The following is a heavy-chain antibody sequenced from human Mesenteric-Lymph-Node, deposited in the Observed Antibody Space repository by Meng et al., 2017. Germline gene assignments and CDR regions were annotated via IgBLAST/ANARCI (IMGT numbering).Heavy chain of an antibody. J-gene: IGHJ2*01. V-gene: IGHV3-9*01. D-gene: IGHD1-26*01. CDR1: GFTFDDYA. CDR3: KVGATLGVFDL. Sequence: GGSLRLSCAASGFTFDDYAMHWVRQAPGKGLEWVSGISWNSGSIGYADSVKGRFTISRDNAKNSLYLQMNSLRAEDTALYYCKVGATLGVFDLWGRGTLVTVSS. CDR2: ISWNSGSI.